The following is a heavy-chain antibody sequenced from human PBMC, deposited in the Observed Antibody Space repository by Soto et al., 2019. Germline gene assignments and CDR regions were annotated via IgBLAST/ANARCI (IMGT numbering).Heavy chain of an antibody. Sequence: SETLSLTCTVSGGSISSGDYYWSWIRQPPGKGLEWIGYIYYNGSTYYNPSLQSRVTISVDTSKNQFSLKLSSVTAADTAVYYCARARYDSIGYKYFQQWGQGTLVTVSS. CDR2: IYYNGST. CDR1: GGSISSGDYY. V-gene: IGHV4-30-4*01. CDR3: ARARYDSIGYKYFQQ. J-gene: IGHJ1*01. D-gene: IGHD3-22*01.